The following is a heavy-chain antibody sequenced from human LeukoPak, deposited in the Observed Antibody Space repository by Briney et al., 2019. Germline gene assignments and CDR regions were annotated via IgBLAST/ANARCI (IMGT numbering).Heavy chain of an antibody. CDR2: RSIYNGNT. V-gene: IGHV1-18*01. Sequence: GDSVKVSCKASGYDFINYGISWVRQAPGQGLEWMGWRSIYNGNTDYKLQGRVTMATDTSTSTAYMELRSLRSDDTAVYYCARGGPFPSGSSSREYYLDYWGQGTLVTVSS. D-gene: IGHD6-6*01. CDR1: GYDFINYG. CDR3: ARGGPFPSGSSSREYYLDY. J-gene: IGHJ4*02.